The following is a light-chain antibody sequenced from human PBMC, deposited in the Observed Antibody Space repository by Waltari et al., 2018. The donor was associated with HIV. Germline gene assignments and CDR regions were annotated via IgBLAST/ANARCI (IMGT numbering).Light chain of an antibody. V-gene: IGLV1-40*01. CDR2: GDS. CDR3: QSYDSSLSGPVV. CDR1: SSNIGADYF. J-gene: IGLJ2*01. Sequence: QSVLTQPPSVSGAPGQRVTISCTGSSSNIGADYFGHWYQQLPGATPKLLIYGDSHRPSGVPDRFSGSKSGTSAALAITGLQAEDEADYYCQSYDSSLSGPVVFGGGTKLTVL.